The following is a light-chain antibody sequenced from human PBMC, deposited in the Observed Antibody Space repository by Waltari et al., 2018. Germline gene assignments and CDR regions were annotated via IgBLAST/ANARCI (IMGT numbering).Light chain of an antibody. CDR2: EAS. Sequence: EIVLTQSPGTLSLSPGERATLSCRASQNIGRYLVWYQQKPGQAPRLLIYEASRRATGIPDRFSGSGSGTDFSLTISRVEPEDFAVYYCQNHERLPATFGQGTKVEIK. CDR3: QNHERLPAT. J-gene: IGKJ1*01. V-gene: IGKV3-20*01. CDR1: QNIGRY.